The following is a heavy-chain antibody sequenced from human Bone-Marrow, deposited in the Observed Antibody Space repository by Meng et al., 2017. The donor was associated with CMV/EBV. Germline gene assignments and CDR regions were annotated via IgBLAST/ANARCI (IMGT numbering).Heavy chain of an antibody. V-gene: IGHV3-21*06. J-gene: IGHJ4*02. CDR3: ARDGVVPAAYPGEY. D-gene: IGHD2-2*01. Sequence: LSLTCAASGFTFSTYTMNWVRQAPGKGLEWVSSISGSGPYIYYADSVKGRFTISRDNGKNSLYLQMNSLRVEDTAVYYCARDGVVPAAYPGEYWSQGTLVTVSS. CDR1: GFTFSTYT. CDR2: ISGSGPYI.